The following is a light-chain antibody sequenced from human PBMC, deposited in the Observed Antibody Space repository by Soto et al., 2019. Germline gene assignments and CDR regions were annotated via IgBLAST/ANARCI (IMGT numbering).Light chain of an antibody. CDR1: QSVSSN. CDR3: QQYNNWPSIT. Sequence: EIVMTQSPATLSVSPGERATLSCRASQSVSSNLAWYQQKPGQAPMLLIYGASTRATGIPARFSGSGSGTEVTLTISSLQSEDFAVYYCQQYNNWPSITFGQGTKLEIK. J-gene: IGKJ2*01. V-gene: IGKV3-15*01. CDR2: GAS.